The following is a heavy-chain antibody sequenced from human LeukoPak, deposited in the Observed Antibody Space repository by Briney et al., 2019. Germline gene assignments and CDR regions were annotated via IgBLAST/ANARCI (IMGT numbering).Heavy chain of an antibody. CDR2: ISGRGGST. D-gene: IGHD6-19*01. V-gene: IGHV3-23*01. J-gene: IGHJ4*02. Sequence: PGGSLRLSCAASGFTFSSYAMSWVRQAPGKGLEWVSAISGRGGSTYYADSVKGRFTISRDNSKNTLYLQMNSLRAEDTAVYYCATSGRRIAVAGTDYWGQGTLVTVSS. CDR1: GFTFSSYA. CDR3: ATSGRRIAVAGTDY.